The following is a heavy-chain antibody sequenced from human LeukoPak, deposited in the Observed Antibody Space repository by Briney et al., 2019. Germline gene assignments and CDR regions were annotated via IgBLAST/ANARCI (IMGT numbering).Heavy chain of an antibody. CDR1: GGSFSGYY. CDR3: ARAMSTWGGVRNYFDS. V-gene: IGHV4-59*01. J-gene: IGHJ4*02. D-gene: IGHD3-16*01. Sequence: TSETLSLTCAVYGGSFSGYYWSWIRQPPGKGLEWIGYIYYSGSTNYNPSLKSRVTISVDTSKNQFSLKLSSVTAADTAVYYCARAMSTWGGVRNYFDSWGRGALVTVSS. CDR2: IYYSGST.